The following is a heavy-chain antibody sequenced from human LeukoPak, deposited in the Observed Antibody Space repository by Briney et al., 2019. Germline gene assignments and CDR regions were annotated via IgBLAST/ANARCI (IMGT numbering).Heavy chain of an antibody. CDR1: GYTFTGYY. CDR2: INPNSGGT. D-gene: IGHD3-22*01. Sequence: ASVKVSCKASGYTFTGYYMHWVRQAPGQGLEWMGWINPNSGGTNYAQKLQGRVTMTTDTSTSTAYMELRSLRSDDTALYYCARWLRGYNDWFDPWGQGTLVTVSS. CDR3: ARWLRGYNDWFDP. J-gene: IGHJ5*02. V-gene: IGHV1-2*02.